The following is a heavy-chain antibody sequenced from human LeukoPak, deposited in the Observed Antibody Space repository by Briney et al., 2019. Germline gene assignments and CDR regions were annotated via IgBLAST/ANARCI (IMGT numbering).Heavy chain of an antibody. D-gene: IGHD2-15*01. Sequence: SETLSLTCTVSGGSISSGGYYWSWIRQPAGKGLEWIGRIYTSGSTNYNPSLKSRVTISVDTSKNQFSLKLSSVTAADTAVYYCARWVVVAATPAFDIWGQGTMVTVSS. CDR1: GGSISSGGYY. J-gene: IGHJ3*02. V-gene: IGHV4-61*02. CDR3: ARWVVVAATPAFDI. CDR2: IYTSGST.